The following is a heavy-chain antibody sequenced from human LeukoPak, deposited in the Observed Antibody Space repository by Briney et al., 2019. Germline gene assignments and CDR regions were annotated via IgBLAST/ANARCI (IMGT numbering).Heavy chain of an antibody. CDR1: GYSFTSYG. CDR2: ISAYNGNT. J-gene: IGHJ4*02. D-gene: IGHD2-15*01. Sequence: ASVKVSCKASGYSFTSYGITWVRQAPGQGLEWMGWISAYNGNTNYAQRLQGRVTMTTDTSTSTAYMELRSLTSDDTAVYYCARVPSGGPFDYWGQGTLVAVSS. CDR3: ARVPSGGPFDY. V-gene: IGHV1-18*01.